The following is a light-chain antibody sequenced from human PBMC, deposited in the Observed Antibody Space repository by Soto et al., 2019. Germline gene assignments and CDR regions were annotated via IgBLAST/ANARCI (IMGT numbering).Light chain of an antibody. V-gene: IGLV1-40*01. CDR3: QSYDSSLTTFV. Sequence: QSVLTQPPSVSRAPGQRVAISCTGSSSNIGAEYDVHWYQQLPGTAPKRLIYGDNNRPSGVPDRFSGSKSGTSASLAITGPQPEDEADYYCQSYDSSLTTFVFGTGTKV. J-gene: IGLJ1*01. CDR2: GDN. CDR1: SSNIGAEYD.